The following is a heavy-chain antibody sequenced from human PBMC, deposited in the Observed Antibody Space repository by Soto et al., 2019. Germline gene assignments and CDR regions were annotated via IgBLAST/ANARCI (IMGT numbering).Heavy chain of an antibody. D-gene: IGHD2-2*01. V-gene: IGHV1-18*01. J-gene: IGHJ5*02. CDR1: GYTFTSYG. Sequence: QVQLVQSGAEVKKPGASVKVSCKASGYTFTSYGISWVRQAPGQGLEWMGWISAYNGNTNYAQKLQGRVTMTTDTSTSTAYKELRSLRSDDTAVYYCARYIVVVPVKGWFDPWGQGTLVTVSS. CDR2: ISAYNGNT. CDR3: ARYIVVVPVKGWFDP.